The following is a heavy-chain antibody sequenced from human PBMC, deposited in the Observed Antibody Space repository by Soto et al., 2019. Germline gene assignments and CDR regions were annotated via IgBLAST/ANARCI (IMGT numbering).Heavy chain of an antibody. V-gene: IGHV3-30-3*01. Sequence: QVQLAESGGGVVQPGRSLRLSCAASGFTFSSYAMHWVRQAPGKGLEWVALISYDGSNNYYADSVKGRFTISRDNSENTLYLQMNSLRAEDTAVYYCARDKWRYYDSRVGGAFDIWGQGTMVTVSS. CDR2: ISYDGSNN. CDR1: GFTFSSYA. CDR3: ARDKWRYYDSRVGGAFDI. D-gene: IGHD3-22*01. J-gene: IGHJ3*02.